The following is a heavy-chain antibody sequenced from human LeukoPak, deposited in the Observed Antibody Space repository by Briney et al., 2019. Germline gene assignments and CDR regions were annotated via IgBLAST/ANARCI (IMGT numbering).Heavy chain of an antibody. Sequence: PSETVSLPCTVSGGSISSSSYYGGWIRQPPGEGVGWIGSICYSGSPYDHPSLKSRVTISVDTSKNPFSLKLSSVTAADTAVYYCARGDRKQLEFDYWGEGTLVTVSS. CDR1: GGSISSSSYY. CDR2: ICYSGSP. V-gene: IGHV4-39*07. CDR3: ARGDRKQLEFDY. D-gene: IGHD6-13*01. J-gene: IGHJ4*02.